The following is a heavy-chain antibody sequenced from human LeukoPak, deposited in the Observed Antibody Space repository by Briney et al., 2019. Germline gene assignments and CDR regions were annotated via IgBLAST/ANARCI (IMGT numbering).Heavy chain of an antibody. Sequence: SVKVSCKASGGTFGSYTITWVRQAPGQGLEWMGRIIPLVDMAKYAQRFQGRVTIAADRSTSTAYMELTSLRSEDTAVYYCARYSTVVNSGNLYGMDVWGQGTTVTVSS. J-gene: IGHJ6*02. CDR2: IIPLVDMA. CDR3: ARYSTVVNSGNLYGMDV. CDR1: GGTFGSYT. D-gene: IGHD4-23*01. V-gene: IGHV1-69*02.